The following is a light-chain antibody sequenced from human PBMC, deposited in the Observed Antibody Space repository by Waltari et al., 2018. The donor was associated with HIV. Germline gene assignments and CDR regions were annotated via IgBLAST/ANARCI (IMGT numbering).Light chain of an antibody. Sequence: QSALTQPASVSGSPGQSITISCTGTSSDVGIYNLVSWYQQHPGKAPKLMIYEVSKRPSGVSNRFSGSKSGNTASLTISGLQAEDEADYYCCSYAGSSTSVVFGGGTKLTVL. V-gene: IGLV2-23*02. J-gene: IGLJ2*01. CDR1: SSDVGIYNL. CDR3: CSYAGSSTSVV. CDR2: EVS.